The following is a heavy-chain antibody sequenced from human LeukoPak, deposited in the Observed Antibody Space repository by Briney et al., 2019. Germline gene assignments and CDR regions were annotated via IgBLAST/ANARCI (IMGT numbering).Heavy chain of an antibody. Sequence: ASVKVSCKASGYTFASYYMHWVRQAPGQGLEWMGWINPNSGGTNYAQKFQGRVTMTRDTSISTAYMELSRLRSDDTAVYYCARVRTVGVITMIGVPSREFDPWGQGTLVTVSS. CDR3: ARVRTVGVITMIGVPSREFDP. D-gene: IGHD3-22*01. J-gene: IGHJ5*02. CDR1: GYTFASYY. CDR2: INPNSGGT. V-gene: IGHV1-2*02.